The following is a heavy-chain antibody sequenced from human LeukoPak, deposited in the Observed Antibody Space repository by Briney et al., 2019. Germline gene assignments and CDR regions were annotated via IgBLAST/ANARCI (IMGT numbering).Heavy chain of an antibody. D-gene: IGHD6-13*01. CDR3: AKDQGSSWYLGYFDY. V-gene: IGHV3-23*01. CDR2: ISGSGGST. CDR1: GFTFSSYA. J-gene: IGHJ4*02. Sequence: GGSLRLSCAASGFTFSSYAMSWVRQASGKGLEWVSAISGSGGSTYYADSVKGRFTISRDNSKNTLYLQMNSLRAEDTAVYYCAKDQGSSWYLGYFDYWGQGTLVTVSS.